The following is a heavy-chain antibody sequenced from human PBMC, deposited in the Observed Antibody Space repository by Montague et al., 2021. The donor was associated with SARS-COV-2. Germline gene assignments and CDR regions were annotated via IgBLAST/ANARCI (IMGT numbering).Heavy chain of an antibody. D-gene: IGHD6-13*01. CDR3: AREIAAAAYGWNWFDP. J-gene: IGHJ5*02. Sequence: PLRLSCAASGFTVSSNYMSWVRQAPGKGLEWVSVIYSGGSTYYADSVKGRFTIPRHNSKNTLYLQMNSLRAEDTAVYYCAREIAAAAYGWNWFDPWGQGTLVTVSS. CDR1: GFTVSSNY. CDR2: IYSGGST. V-gene: IGHV3-53*04.